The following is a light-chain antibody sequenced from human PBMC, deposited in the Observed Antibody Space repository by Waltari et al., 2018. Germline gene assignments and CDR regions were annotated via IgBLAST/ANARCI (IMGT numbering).Light chain of an antibody. V-gene: IGLV3-1*01. CDR1: SLGDIY. Sequence: SYELTQPPSVSVSPGQTASITCSGDSLGDIYTSWYQQKPGQSPVLVIYQNSKRPSGIPERFSGSNSGNTATLTISGTQAMDEADYYCQAWDSSTAWVFGGGTKLTVL. CDR3: QAWDSSTAWV. J-gene: IGLJ3*02. CDR2: QNS.